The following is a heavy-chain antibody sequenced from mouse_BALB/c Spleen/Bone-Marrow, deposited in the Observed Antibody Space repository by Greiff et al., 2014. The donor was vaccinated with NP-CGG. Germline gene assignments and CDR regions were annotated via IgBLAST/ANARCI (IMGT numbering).Heavy chain of an antibody. D-gene: IGHD2-10*01. J-gene: IGHJ2*01. CDR3: ARPPYYGNYVDY. CDR2: VNPYNGGT. V-gene: IGHV1-19*01. Sequence: VQLKESGPELVKPGASVKMSCKASGYTFTDYYMDWVKQSHGESFEWIGRVNPYNGGTSYNQKFKGKATLTVDKSSSIAYMELSSLTSEDSAVYYCARPPYYGNYVDYWGQGTTLTVAS. CDR1: GYTFTDYY.